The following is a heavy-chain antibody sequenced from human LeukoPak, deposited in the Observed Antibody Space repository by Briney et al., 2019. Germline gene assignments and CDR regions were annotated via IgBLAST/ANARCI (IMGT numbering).Heavy chain of an antibody. D-gene: IGHD3-3*01. Sequence: SETLSLTCGVSGGSVINTNWWTWVRQPPGKGLEWIGEVHLDGRTNYNPSLESRLTMSVDGSENQVSLKLTSVTAADTAVYYCAREGGFYRPLDYSGQGTLVTVSS. J-gene: IGHJ4*02. CDR1: GGSVINTNW. CDR2: VHLDGRT. CDR3: AREGGFYRPLDY. V-gene: IGHV4-4*02.